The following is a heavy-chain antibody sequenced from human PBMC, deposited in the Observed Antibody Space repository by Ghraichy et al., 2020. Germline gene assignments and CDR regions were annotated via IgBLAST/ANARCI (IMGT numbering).Heavy chain of an antibody. J-gene: IGHJ4*02. CDR1: GGSISSGSYY. V-gene: IGHV4-61*02. Sequence: TLSLTCTVSGGSISSGSYYWSWIRQPAGKGLEWIGRIYTSGNTNYNPSLKSRVTISVDTSKNQFSLKLSSVTAADTAVYYCARQTETGYDSSFDCWGQGTLLTVSS. CDR3: ARQTETGYDSSFDC. D-gene: IGHD5-12*01. CDR2: IYTSGNT.